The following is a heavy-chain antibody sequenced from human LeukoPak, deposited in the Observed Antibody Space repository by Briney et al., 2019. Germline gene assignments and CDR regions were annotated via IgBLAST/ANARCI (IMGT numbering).Heavy chain of an antibody. CDR1: GFTFSSYA. Sequence: PGRSLRLSCAAPGFTFSSYAMHWVRQAPGKGLEWVAVISYDGSNKYYADSVKGRFTISRDNSKNTLYLQMNSLRAEDTAVYYCARDRTYYYDSRAFDIWGQGTMVTVSS. CDR2: ISYDGSNK. CDR3: ARDRTYYYDSRAFDI. V-gene: IGHV3-30*04. D-gene: IGHD3-22*01. J-gene: IGHJ3*02.